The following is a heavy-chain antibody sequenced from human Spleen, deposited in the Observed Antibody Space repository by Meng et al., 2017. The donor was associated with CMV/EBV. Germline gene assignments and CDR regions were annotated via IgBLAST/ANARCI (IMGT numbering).Heavy chain of an antibody. J-gene: IGHJ4*02. CDR1: GFSFSRHW. D-gene: IGHD3-3*01. Sequence: GGSLRLSCAASGFSFSRHWMSWVRQAPGKGLEWVANIKQDGSEEYYVDSVKGRLTISRDNAKNSLYLQMNSLRAEDTAVYYCARADDFWSGYLDYWGQGTLVTVSS. CDR3: ARADDFWSGYLDY. V-gene: IGHV3-7*01. CDR2: IKQDGSEE.